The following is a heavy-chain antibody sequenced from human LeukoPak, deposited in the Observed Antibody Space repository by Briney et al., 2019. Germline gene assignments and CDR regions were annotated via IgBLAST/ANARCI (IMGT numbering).Heavy chain of an antibody. V-gene: IGHV3-66*01. J-gene: IGHJ6*03. D-gene: IGHD5-12*01. CDR3: ARDSFRVATITFYYYYYMDV. CDR2: IYSGGST. CDR1: GFTVSSNY. Sequence: GGSLRLSCAASGFTVSSNYMSWVRQAPGKGLEWVSVIYSGGSTYYADSVKGRFTISRDNSKNTLYLQMNSLRAEDTAVYYCARDSFRVATITFYYYYYMDVWGKGTTVTVS.